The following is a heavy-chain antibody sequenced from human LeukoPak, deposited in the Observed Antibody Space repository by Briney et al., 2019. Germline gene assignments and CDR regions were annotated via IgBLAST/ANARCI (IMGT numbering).Heavy chain of an antibody. CDR1: GFTFGDYA. V-gene: IGHV3-11*04. Sequence: GGSLRLSCVASGFTFGDYAMSWVRQAPGKGLEWVSYISSSSSTIYYADSVKGRFTISRDNAKNSLYLQMNSLRAEDTAVYYCASGDSFDSSGYSLDYWGQGTLVTVSS. D-gene: IGHD3-22*01. CDR3: ASGDSFDSSGYSLDY. J-gene: IGHJ4*02. CDR2: ISSSSSTI.